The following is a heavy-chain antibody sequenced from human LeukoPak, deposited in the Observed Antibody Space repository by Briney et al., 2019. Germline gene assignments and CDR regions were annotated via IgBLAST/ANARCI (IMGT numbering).Heavy chain of an antibody. CDR2: ISSSSSYI. CDR3: ARERDFDYYFDY. J-gene: IGHJ4*02. D-gene: IGHD3-3*01. V-gene: IGHV3-21*01. CDR1: GFTFSSYS. Sequence: GGSLRLSCAASGFTFSSYSMNWVRQAPGKGLEWVSSISSSSSYIYYADSVKGRFTISRDNAKNSLYLQMNSLRAEDTAVYYCARERDFDYYFDYWGQGTLLTVSS.